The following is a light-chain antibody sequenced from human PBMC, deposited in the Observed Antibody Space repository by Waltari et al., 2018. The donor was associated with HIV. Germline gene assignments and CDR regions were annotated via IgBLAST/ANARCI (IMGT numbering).Light chain of an antibody. Sequence: QSVLTPPPSASGTPGQRVTISCSGSSSNTATNPLNWYQQLPGTAPKLLIYTNNQRPSGVPARFSGSKSGTSASLAISGLQSDDDADYYCATWDDSLNGWVFGGGTRLTVL. CDR3: ATWDDSLNGWV. J-gene: IGLJ3*02. CDR1: SSNTATNP. V-gene: IGLV1-44*01. CDR2: TNN.